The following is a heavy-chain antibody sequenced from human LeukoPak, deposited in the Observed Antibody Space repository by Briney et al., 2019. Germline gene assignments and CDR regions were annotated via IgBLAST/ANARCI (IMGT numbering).Heavy chain of an antibody. V-gene: IGHV3-21*04. CDR1: GFTFSSYS. D-gene: IGHD2-2*01. Sequence: GGSLRLSCAASGFTFSSYSMNWVRQAPGKGLEWVSSISSSSSYIYYADSVKGRFTISRDNPMNTLYLQMNSLRSEDTAVYYCARGYCGSTSCLLLEYGGQRTLVSV. CDR3: ARGYCGSTSCLLLEY. J-gene: IGHJ4*02. CDR2: ISSSSSYI.